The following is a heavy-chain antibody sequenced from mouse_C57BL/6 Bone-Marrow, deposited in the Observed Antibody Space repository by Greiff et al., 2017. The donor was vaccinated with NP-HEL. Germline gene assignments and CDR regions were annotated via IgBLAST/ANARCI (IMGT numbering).Heavy chain of an antibody. CDR3: ARGGLPFAY. CDR1: GFTFSDYY. J-gene: IGHJ3*01. Sequence: EVQVVESGGGLVQPGGSLKLSCAASGFTFSDYYMYWVRQTPEKRLEWVAYISNGGGSTYYPDTVKGRFPISRDHAKNTLYLQMSRLKSEDTAMYYCARGGLPFAYWGQGTLVTVSA. CDR2: ISNGGGST. V-gene: IGHV5-12*01. D-gene: IGHD2-2*01.